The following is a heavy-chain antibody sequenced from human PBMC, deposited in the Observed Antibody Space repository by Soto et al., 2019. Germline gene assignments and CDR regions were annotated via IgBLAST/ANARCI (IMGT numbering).Heavy chain of an antibody. CDR2: MYYSGST. Sequence: QVQLQESGPGLVKPSETLSLTCTVSGGSISSYYWTWIRQPPGKGLEWIGYMYYSGSTNYNPSLKSRVTKSLDTSKNQFSLKLSSVTAADTAVYYCARRPGFGHAFDIWGQGTMVTVSS. J-gene: IGHJ3*02. CDR1: GGSISSYY. CDR3: ARRPGFGHAFDI. V-gene: IGHV4-59*08. D-gene: IGHD3-10*01.